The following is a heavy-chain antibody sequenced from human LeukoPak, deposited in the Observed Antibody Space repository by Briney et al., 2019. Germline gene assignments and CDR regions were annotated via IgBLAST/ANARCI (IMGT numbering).Heavy chain of an antibody. CDR2: IKSKTNGGEAT. CDR1: GFSFSHTW. D-gene: IGHD1-26*01. CDR3: ATDRIVGASAFDV. J-gene: IGHJ3*01. V-gene: IGHV3-15*01. Sequence: EGSLRLSCAGSGFSFSHTWMNWVRQAPGKGLEYIGRIKSKTNGGEATEYAAAVTGRFFISRDDSASTLYLHLNSLKTEDTAVYYCATDRIVGASAFDVWGQGTMVTVSS.